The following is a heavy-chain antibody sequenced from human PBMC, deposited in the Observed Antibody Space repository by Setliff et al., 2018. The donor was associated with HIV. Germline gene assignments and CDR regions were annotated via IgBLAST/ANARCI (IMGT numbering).Heavy chain of an antibody. CDR1: GFTFTTYA. CDR3: ARSKGHLYYDDDTGYVLRAFDI. V-gene: IGHV3-30*04. D-gene: IGHD3-22*01. J-gene: IGHJ3*02. Sequence: GESLKISCAASGFTFTTYAMHWVRQAPGKGLEWVAVISIYDGSEKYYADSVKGRFTISRDNSKNMLYLEMNSLGAEDTAVYCCARSKGHLYYDDDTGYVLRAFDIWGQGTMVTVSS. CDR2: ISIYDGSEK.